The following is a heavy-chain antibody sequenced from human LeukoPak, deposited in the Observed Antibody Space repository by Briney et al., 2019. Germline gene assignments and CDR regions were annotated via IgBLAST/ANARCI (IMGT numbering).Heavy chain of an antibody. D-gene: IGHD3-3*01. CDR2: INPNSGGT. Sequence: ASVKVSCKASGYTFTSYYMHWVRQAPGQGLEWMGWINPNSGGTNYAQKFQGRVTMTRDTSISTAYMELSRLRSDDTAVYYCARASIPAYYDFWSGSLYYYYGMGVWGQGTTVTVSS. CDR3: ARASIPAYYDFWSGSLYYYYGMGV. CDR1: GYTFTSYY. V-gene: IGHV1-2*02. J-gene: IGHJ6*02.